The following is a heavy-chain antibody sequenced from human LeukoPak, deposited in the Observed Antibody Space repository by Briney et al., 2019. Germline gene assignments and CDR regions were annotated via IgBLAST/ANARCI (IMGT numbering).Heavy chain of an antibody. V-gene: IGHV1-24*01. CDR1: GYTLTGLS. Sequence: GASVKVSCKVSGYTLTGLSMHWVRQAPGKGLEWMGGFDPEDGETIYAQKFQGRVTMTEVTSTDTAYMELSSLRSEDTAVYYCATFQSTRTLLPGYYLGYWGQGSLVTVSS. J-gene: IGHJ4*02. CDR3: ATFQSTRTLLPGYYLGY. CDR2: FDPEDGET. D-gene: IGHD3-9*01.